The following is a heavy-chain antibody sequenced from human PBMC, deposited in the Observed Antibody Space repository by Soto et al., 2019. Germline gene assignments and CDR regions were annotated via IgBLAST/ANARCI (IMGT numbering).Heavy chain of an antibody. V-gene: IGHV4-4*02. J-gene: IGHJ5*02. CDR1: CGSLSKSNW. CDR2: IYHSGST. CDR3: VIIPTRNIVVVPAAS. Sequence: SGNLSLPSAVSCGSLSKSNWGSWVRQPPGKGLEWIGEIYHSGSTNYNPSLKSRVTISVDKSKNQFSLKLSSVTAADTAVYYCVIIPTRNIVVVPAASWGQGTLVTVSS. D-gene: IGHD2-2*01.